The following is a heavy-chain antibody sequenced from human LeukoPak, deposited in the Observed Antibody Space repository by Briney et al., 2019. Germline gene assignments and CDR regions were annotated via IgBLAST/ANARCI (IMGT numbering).Heavy chain of an antibody. CDR3: ASSHYCSSTSCQGGDAFDI. V-gene: IGHV5-51*01. D-gene: IGHD2-2*01. CDR1: GYSFTSYW. J-gene: IGHJ3*02. CDR2: IYPGDSDT. Sequence: GESLKISCKGSGYSFTSYWIGWVRQMPGKGLEWMGIIYPGDSDTRYSPSFQGQVTISADKSISTAYLQWSSLKASDTAMYYCASSHYCSSTSCQGGDAFDIWGQGTMVTVSS.